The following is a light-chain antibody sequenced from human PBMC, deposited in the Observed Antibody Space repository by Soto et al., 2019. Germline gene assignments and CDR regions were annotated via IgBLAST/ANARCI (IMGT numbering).Light chain of an antibody. J-gene: IGKJ1*01. CDR1: QSISRW. CDR3: QQYISYWT. V-gene: IGKV1-5*01. Sequence: DIQMTQSPSSLSASVGDRVTITCRASQSISRWLAWYQEKPGKAPKVLIYDASNLESGFPSRFSGSGSGTEFTLTICRLQPDDFASYYCQQYISYWTFGQGNKVEI. CDR2: DAS.